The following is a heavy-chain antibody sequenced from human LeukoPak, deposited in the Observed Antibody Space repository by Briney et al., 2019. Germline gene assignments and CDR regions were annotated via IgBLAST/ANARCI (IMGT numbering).Heavy chain of an antibody. D-gene: IGHD7-27*01. CDR2: IYYSGST. V-gene: IGHV4-31*03. CDR3: ARGPGDLDY. CDR1: GGSISSGNYY. J-gene: IGHJ4*02. Sequence: SETLSLTCTVSGGSISSGNYYWNWIRQHPGKGLEWIGYIYYSGSTYYNPSLKSRVTISVDTSKNQLSLKLSSVTAADTAVYYCARGPGDLDYWGQGTLVTVSS.